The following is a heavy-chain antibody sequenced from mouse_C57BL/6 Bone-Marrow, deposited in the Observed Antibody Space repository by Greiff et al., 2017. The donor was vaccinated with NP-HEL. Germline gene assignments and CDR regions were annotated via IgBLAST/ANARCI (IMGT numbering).Heavy chain of an antibody. V-gene: IGHV5-16*01. D-gene: IGHD1-1*02. Sequence: EVMLVESEGGLVQPGSSMKLSCTASGFTFSDYYMAWVRQVPEKGLEWVANINYDGSSTYYLDSLKSRFIISRDNAKNILYLQMSSLKSEDTATYYCARENYGKGGPYAMDYWGQGTSVTVSS. J-gene: IGHJ4*01. CDR3: ARENYGKGGPYAMDY. CDR1: GFTFSDYY. CDR2: INYDGSST.